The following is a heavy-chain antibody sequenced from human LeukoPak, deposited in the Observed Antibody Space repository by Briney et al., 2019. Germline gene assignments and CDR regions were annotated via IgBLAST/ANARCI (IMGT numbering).Heavy chain of an antibody. CDR2: ISGSGGST. J-gene: IGHJ4*02. CDR3: AKGSNTVTAFDY. V-gene: IGHV3-23*01. Sequence: GGSLRLSFAASGFTFSSYAMSWVRQAPGKGLEWVSAISGSGGSTYYADSVKGRFTISRDNSKNTLYLKMNSLRAEDTAVYYCAKGSNTVTAFDYWGQGTLVTVSS. CDR1: GFTFSSYA. D-gene: IGHD4-17*01.